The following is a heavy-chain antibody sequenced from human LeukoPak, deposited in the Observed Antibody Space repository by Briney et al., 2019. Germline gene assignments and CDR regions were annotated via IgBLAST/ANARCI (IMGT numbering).Heavy chain of an antibody. CDR3: ARVIEYCSSTSCYPWFDP. CDR2: MNPNSGNT. CDR1: GYTFTSYD. V-gene: IGHV1-8*01. Sequence: ASVKVSCKASGYTFTSYDINWVRQATGQGLEWMGWMNPNSGNTGYAQKFQGRVTMTRNTSISTAYMELSSLRSEDTAAYYCARVIEYCSSTSCYPWFDPWGQGTLVTVSS. D-gene: IGHD2-2*01. J-gene: IGHJ5*02.